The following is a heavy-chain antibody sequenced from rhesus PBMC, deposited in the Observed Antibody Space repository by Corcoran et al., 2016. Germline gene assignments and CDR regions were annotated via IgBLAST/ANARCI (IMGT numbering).Heavy chain of an antibody. CDR2: IYSKSAST. V-gene: IGHV4S18*01. CDR3: ARGDTVTTFVY. CDR1: GGSISSSNWL. Sequence: QVQLQESGPGLVKPSETLSLTCAVSGGSISSSNWLTWIRQHPGKGLEWMGGIYSKSASTNHDPSLKSRVTISKSPSKNQFSLKLSSVAAADAAVYYCARGDTVTTFVYWGQGVLVTVSS. J-gene: IGHJ4*01. D-gene: IGHD4-23*01.